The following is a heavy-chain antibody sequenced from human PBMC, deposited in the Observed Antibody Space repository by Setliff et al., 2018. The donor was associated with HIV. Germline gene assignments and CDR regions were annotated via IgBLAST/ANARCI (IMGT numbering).Heavy chain of an antibody. D-gene: IGHD6-13*01. Sequence: GGSLRLSCAASGFSFTTFGMHWVRQAPGKGLEWVAFIRYDGSNKYYADSVKGRFTISRDNAKNSLFLQMNSLRSEDTAFYYCAALGYSSTWNYWGQGTLVTVSS. CDR3: AALGYSSTWNY. CDR1: GFSFTTFG. CDR2: IRYDGSNK. V-gene: IGHV3-30*02. J-gene: IGHJ4*02.